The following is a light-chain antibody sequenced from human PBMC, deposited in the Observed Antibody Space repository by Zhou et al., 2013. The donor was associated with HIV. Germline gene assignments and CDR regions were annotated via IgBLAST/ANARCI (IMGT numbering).Light chain of an antibody. Sequence: DIQMTQTPLTLSASVGDRVTITCRASQNVRRWVAWYQQKPGEAPKLLIYETSNLQIGVPSRFSGSQSGTNFTLTVAGLQAEDFATYFCQQYANLWTFGPGTTVDVK. V-gene: IGKV1-5*03. J-gene: IGKJ1*01. CDR2: ETS. CDR3: QQYANLWT. CDR1: QNVRRW.